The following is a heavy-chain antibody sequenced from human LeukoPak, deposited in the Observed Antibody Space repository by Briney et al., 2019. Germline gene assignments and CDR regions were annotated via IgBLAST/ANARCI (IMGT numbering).Heavy chain of an antibody. V-gene: IGHV3-21*01. CDR3: ARDESGSRFDY. J-gene: IGHJ4*02. D-gene: IGHD1-26*01. Sequence: GGSLRLSCAASGFTFNTYSMNWVRQAPGKGLEWVSSISGSSSSYIYYADSVKGRFTISRDNAKNSLYLQMNSLRAEDTAVYYCARDESGSRFDYWGQGTLVTVSS. CDR1: GFTFNTYS. CDR2: ISGSSSSYI.